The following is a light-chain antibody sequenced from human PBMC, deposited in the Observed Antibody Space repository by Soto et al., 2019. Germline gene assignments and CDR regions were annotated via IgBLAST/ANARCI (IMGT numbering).Light chain of an antibody. CDR1: QSVSNN. CDR2: GAS. J-gene: IGKJ5*01. V-gene: IGKV3D-15*01. CDR3: QQYNNWPPIT. Sequence: EIVLTQSPATLSLSPLDRSTLSFFSIQSVSNNYLAWYQQKPGQAPRLLIYGASSRATGIPARFSGSGSGTEFTLTISSLQSEDFAVYYCQQYNNWPPITFGQGTRLEIK.